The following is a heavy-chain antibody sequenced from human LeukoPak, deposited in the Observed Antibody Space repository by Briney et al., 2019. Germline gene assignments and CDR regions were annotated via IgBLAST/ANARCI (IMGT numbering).Heavy chain of an antibody. J-gene: IGHJ5*02. CDR2: VFYNGKT. V-gene: IGHV4-39*01. Sequence: SETLSLTCTVSDDSISSTFYYWGWIRQPPGAGLEWIGSVFYNGKTYYNPSLESRIAISVDTSKNHFSLQLSPVTAADTAVYYCARQGARENWFDPWGQGTLVTVSS. CDR3: ARQGARENWFDP. CDR1: DDSISSTFYY.